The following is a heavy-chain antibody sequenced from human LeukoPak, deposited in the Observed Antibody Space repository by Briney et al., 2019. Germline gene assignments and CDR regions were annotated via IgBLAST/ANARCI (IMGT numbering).Heavy chain of an antibody. CDR2: ISSSSSTI. D-gene: IGHD2-2*01. CDR1: VFTFSSYS. Sequence: GGSLRLSCAASVFTFSSYSMIWVRQAPGKGLEWVSYISSSSSTIYYADSVKGRFTISRDNDKNSLYMQMNSLRAEDTAVYYCATQYCSSTSCPYYYYGMDVWGQGTTVTVSS. CDR3: ATQYCSSTSCPYYYYGMDV. J-gene: IGHJ6*02. V-gene: IGHV3-48*01.